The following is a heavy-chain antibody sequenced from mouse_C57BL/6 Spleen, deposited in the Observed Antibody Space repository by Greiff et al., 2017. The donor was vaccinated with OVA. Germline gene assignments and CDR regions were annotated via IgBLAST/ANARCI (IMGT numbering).Heavy chain of an antibody. CDR1: GYTFTDYE. D-gene: IGHD1-1*01. V-gene: IGHV1-15*01. J-gene: IGHJ4*01. Sequence: VQLQESGAELVRPGASVTLSCKASGYTFTDYEMHWVKQTPVHGLEWIGALDPETGGTAYNQKFKGKAILTADKSSSTAYMELRSLTSEDSAVYYFTTKGGAVAPMDYWGQGTSVTVSS. CDR3: TTKGGAVAPMDY. CDR2: LDPETGGT.